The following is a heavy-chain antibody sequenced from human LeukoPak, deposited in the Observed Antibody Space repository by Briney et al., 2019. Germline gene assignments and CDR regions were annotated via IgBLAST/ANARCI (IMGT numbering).Heavy chain of an antibody. Sequence: SETLSLTCTVSGGSISSYYWSWIRQPPGKGLEWIGYIYYSGRTKNNPSLKSRVTISVDTSKNQFSLKLSSVTAADTAVYYCARQKSMGYCSGGSCYSAWFDPWGQGTLVTVSS. CDR1: GGSISSYY. J-gene: IGHJ5*02. D-gene: IGHD2-15*01. CDR3: ARQKSMGYCSGGSCYSAWFDP. V-gene: IGHV4-59*08. CDR2: IYYSGRT.